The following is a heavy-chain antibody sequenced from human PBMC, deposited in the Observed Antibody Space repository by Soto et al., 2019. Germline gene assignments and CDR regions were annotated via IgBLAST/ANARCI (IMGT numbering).Heavy chain of an antibody. J-gene: IGHJ6*02. CDR3: AKKAGSGWYYYYGMDV. CDR1: GFTFSSYG. Sequence: QVQLVESGGGVVQPGRSLRLSCAASGFTFSSYGMHWVRQAPGKGLEWVAVISYDGSNKYYADSVKGRFTISRDNSKNTLYLQMNSLRAEDTAVYYCAKKAGSGWYYYYGMDVWGQGNTVTVSS. V-gene: IGHV3-30*18. CDR2: ISYDGSNK. D-gene: IGHD6-19*01.